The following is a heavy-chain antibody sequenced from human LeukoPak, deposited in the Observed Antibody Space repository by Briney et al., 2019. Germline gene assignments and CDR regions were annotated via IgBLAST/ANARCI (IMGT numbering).Heavy chain of an antibody. CDR3: ARVTSSGWYVAEYFHH. CDR2: IYPGDSDT. CDR1: GYRFTTYW. Sequence: GESLKISCQGSGYRFTTYWVAWVRQMPGKGLEWMGIIYPGDSDTRYSPSFQGQVTISADKSSSTAYLQWNSLKASDTAMYYCARVTSSGWYVAEYFHHWGQGTLVTVSS. J-gene: IGHJ1*01. V-gene: IGHV5-51*01. D-gene: IGHD6-19*01.